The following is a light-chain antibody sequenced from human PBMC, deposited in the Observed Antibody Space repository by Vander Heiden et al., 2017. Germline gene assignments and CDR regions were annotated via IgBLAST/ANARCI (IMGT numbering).Light chain of an antibody. CDR3: AAWDDSLSGWV. Sequence: QSVLTQPPSASGTPGPRVTISCSGSSSNIGSNYVYWYQQLQGTAPELLIYSNNQRPSGVPDRFSGSKSGTSASLAISGLRSEDEADYYCAAWDDSLSGWVFGGGTKLTVL. J-gene: IGLJ3*02. CDR2: SNN. V-gene: IGLV1-47*02. CDR1: SSNIGSNY.